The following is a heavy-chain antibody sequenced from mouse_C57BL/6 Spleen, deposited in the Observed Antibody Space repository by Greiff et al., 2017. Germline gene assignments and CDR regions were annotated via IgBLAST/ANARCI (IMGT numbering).Heavy chain of an antibody. Sequence: QVQLQQPGTELVKPGASVKLSCKASGYTFTSYWMHWVKQRPGQGLEWIGNINPSNGGTNYNEQFKGKATLTVDKSSSTAYMQLSSLTSEDSAVYYCARDPYYYGSSYVGAYWGQGTLVTVSA. CDR2: INPSNGGT. J-gene: IGHJ3*01. CDR3: ARDPYYYGSSYVGAY. V-gene: IGHV1-53*01. D-gene: IGHD1-1*01. CDR1: GYTFTSYW.